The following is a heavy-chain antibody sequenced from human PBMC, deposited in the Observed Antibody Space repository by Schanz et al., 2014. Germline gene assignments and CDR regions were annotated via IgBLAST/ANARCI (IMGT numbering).Heavy chain of an antibody. J-gene: IGHJ4*02. D-gene: IGHD5-12*01. CDR1: GFTVNTNY. Sequence: EVQLLESGGGLVQPGGSLRLSCAVSGFTVNTNYMSWVRQAPGKGLEWLSYISRDGTTSYYADSVKGRFTISRDNSKNMLYLQMNSLRADDTAVYYCARDPNSVNEIDYWGQGTLVTVSS. CDR3: ARDPNSVNEIDY. V-gene: IGHV3-48*01. CDR2: ISRDGTTS.